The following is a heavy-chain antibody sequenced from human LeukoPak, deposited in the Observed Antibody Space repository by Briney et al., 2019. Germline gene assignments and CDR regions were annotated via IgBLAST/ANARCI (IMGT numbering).Heavy chain of an antibody. D-gene: IGHD2-8*01. Sequence: ASVKVSCKASGGTFSSYAISWVRQAPGQGLEWMGWMNPNSGDTAYAQKFQGRVTITRNTSISSAYMELSSLRSEDTAVYYCASANFQYWGQGTLVTVSS. V-gene: IGHV1-8*03. J-gene: IGHJ1*01. CDR1: GGTFSSYA. CDR3: ASANFQY. CDR2: MNPNSGDT.